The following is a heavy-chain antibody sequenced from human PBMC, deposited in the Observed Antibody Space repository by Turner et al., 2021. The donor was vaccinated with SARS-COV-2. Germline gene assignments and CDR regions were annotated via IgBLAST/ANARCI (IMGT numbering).Heavy chain of an antibody. D-gene: IGHD1-7*01. Sequence: QVQLVESGGGVVQPGRSLRLSCAASGFTFSSYAMHWVRQAPGKGLEWVAVIWYAGSYKYYADSVKGRFTISRDNSKNTLYLQMNSLRAEDTALYYCARDGGTGTTFPFFDYWGQGTLVTVSS. CDR1: GFTFSSYA. J-gene: IGHJ4*02. V-gene: IGHV3-33*08. CDR3: ARDGGTGTTFPFFDY. CDR2: IWYAGSYK.